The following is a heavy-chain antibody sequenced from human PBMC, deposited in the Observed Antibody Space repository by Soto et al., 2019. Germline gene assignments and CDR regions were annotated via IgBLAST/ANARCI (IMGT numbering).Heavy chain of an antibody. J-gene: IGHJ5*02. V-gene: IGHV1-69*06. CDR2: LIPIFGTA. D-gene: IGHD3-16*01. Sequence: QVQLVQSGAEVKKPGSSVKVSCKASGGTFSSYAISWVRQAPGQGLEWMGGLIPIFGTANYAQKFQGRVTMTADKSTRTSSMELSSLRSEDTAVYSCARELWEAFWGVILPWGQGTLVTVSS. CDR1: GGTFSSYA. CDR3: ARELWEAFWGVILP.